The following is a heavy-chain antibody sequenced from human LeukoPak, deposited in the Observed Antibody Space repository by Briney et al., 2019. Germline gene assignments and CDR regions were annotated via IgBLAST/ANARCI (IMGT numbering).Heavy chain of an antibody. D-gene: IGHD6-19*01. CDR3: PRDVPYSSGWSYYYYYGMDV. Sequence: GASVKVCCKASGYTFTSYCMGWVREGPGEGLEWVGVVNPSGGSTSYAQKFQGRVTMTRDTSTSTVYMELSSLRSEDTAVYYCPRDVPYSSGWSYYYYYGMDVWGQGTTVTVSS. J-gene: IGHJ6*02. CDR2: VNPSGGST. CDR1: GYTFTSYC. V-gene: IGHV1-46*01.